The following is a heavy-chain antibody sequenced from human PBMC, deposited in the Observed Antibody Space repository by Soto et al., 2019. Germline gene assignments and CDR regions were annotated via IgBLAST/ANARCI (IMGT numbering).Heavy chain of an antibody. CDR2: IIPILGIA. V-gene: IGHV1-69*02. J-gene: IGHJ4*02. CDR1: GGTFSSYS. Sequence: QVQLVQSGAAVKKPGSSVMVSCKASGGTFSSYSISWVRQAPGQGLEWMGRIIPILGIANYAQKFQGRVTITADKSTSTAYMELSRLRSEDTAVYYCASSSRVLLDYWGQGSLVTVSS. CDR3: ASSSRVLLDY. D-gene: IGHD3-10*01.